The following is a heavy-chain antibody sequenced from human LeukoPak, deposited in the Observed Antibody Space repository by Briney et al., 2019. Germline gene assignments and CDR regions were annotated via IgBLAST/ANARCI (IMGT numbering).Heavy chain of an antibody. D-gene: IGHD3-16*01. CDR2: IIPVLNIT. V-gene: IGHV1-69*04. CDR3: ARDQCLIAPAPYGLDV. J-gene: IGHJ6*02. CDR1: VGTFSTSA. Sequence: SVKVSCKTSVGTFSTSAITWGRQAPGQGLEWMGRIIPVLNITTYAQRFQGRVTITADTSTSTVYMELSSLRSEETAVYYCARDQCLIAPAPYGLDVWGQGTTVIVSS.